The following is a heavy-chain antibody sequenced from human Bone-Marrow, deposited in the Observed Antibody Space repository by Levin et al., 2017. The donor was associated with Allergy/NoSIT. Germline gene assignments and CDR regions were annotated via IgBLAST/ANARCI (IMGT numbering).Heavy chain of an antibody. CDR1: GGSISSYY. CDR3: ARVVVVPAAIPNAFDI. V-gene: IGHV4-59*01. CDR2: IYYSGST. J-gene: IGHJ3*02. Sequence: PSETLSLTCTVSGGSISSYYWSWIRQPPGKGLEWIGYIYYSGSTNYNPSLKSRVTISVDTSKNQFSLKLSSVTAADTAVYYCARVVVVPAAIPNAFDIWGQGTMVTVSS. D-gene: IGHD2-2*01.